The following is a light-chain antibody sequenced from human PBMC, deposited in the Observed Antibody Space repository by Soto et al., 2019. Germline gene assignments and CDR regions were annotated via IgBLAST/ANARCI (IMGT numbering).Light chain of an antibody. CDR3: QQFNAYPLT. J-gene: IGKJ4*01. CDR2: GAS. Sequence: DIQLTQSPSFLSASVGDRVTISCRASQGISDYLAWYQQKPGKAPKLLIYGASTLQSGVPSRFSGSASGTEFTLTISSLQPEDFASYFCQQFNAYPLTFGGGTKLEIK. CDR1: QGISDY. V-gene: IGKV1-9*01.